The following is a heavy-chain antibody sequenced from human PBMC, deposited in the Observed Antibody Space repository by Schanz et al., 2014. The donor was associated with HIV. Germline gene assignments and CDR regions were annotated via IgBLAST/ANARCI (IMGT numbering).Heavy chain of an antibody. Sequence: VQLLESGGGVVQPGGSLRLSCVGSGFAMSWVRQAPGKGLEWVAVIWYDGSNKYYADSVKGRFTISRDNSKNTLYLQMNRLRAEDTALYFCANDPELTTITGYFDSWGQGTLVTVSS. CDR1: GFAMS. V-gene: IGHV3-33*06. D-gene: IGHD4-4*01. CDR3: ANDPELTTITGYFDS. J-gene: IGHJ4*02. CDR2: IWYDGSNK.